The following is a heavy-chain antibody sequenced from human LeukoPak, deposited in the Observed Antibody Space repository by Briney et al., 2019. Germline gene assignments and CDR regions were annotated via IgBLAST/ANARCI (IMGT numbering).Heavy chain of an antibody. V-gene: IGHV3-48*04. CDR3: ARLRYYGMDV. J-gene: IGHJ6*02. CDR1: GFTFSGYD. Sequence: GGSLRLSFAASGFTFSGYDMSWVRQAPGKGLEWVSYTSSSSSTIYYADSVKSRFTISRDSAKNSLYLQMNSLRAEDTAVYYCARLRYYGMDVWGQGTTVTVSS. CDR2: TSSSSSTI.